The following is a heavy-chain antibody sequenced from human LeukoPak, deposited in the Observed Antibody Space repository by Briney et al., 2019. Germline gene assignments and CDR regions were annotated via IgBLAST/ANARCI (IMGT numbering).Heavy chain of an antibody. CDR2: IYTSGTT. V-gene: IGHV4-61*02. CDR1: GGSISSGNYY. CDR3: ARDGRVPAAMGYYYYYGMDV. Sequence: TSETLSLTCTVSGGSISSGNYYWSWIRQPAGRGLERIGRIYTSGTTNYNPSIKSRVTISVATSKNQFSLRLSSVTAADTAVYYCARDGRVPAAMGYYYYYGMDVWGQGTTVTVSS. J-gene: IGHJ6*02. D-gene: IGHD2-2*01.